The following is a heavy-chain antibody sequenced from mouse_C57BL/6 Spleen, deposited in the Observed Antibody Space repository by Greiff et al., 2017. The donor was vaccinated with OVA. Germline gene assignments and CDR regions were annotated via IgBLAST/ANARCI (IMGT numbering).Heavy chain of an antibody. CDR1: GFTFTDYY. V-gene: IGHV7-3*01. D-gene: IGHD2-4*01. J-gene: IGHJ2*01. CDR3: ARYWDDYDYFDY. CDR2: IRNKANGYTT. Sequence: EVQVVESGGGLVQPGGSLSLSCAASGFTFTDYYMSWVRQPPGKALEWLGFIRNKANGYTTEYSASVKGRFTISRDNSQSILYLQMNALRAEDSATYYCARYWDDYDYFDYWGQGTTLTVSS.